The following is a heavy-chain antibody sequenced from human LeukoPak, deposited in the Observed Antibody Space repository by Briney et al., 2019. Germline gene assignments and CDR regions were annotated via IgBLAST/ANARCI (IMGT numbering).Heavy chain of an antibody. CDR3: VKKGDSQRGFTVYYFDY. V-gene: IGHV3-23*01. Sequence: SGGSLRLSCAASGFTFSSNAMSWVRQAPGKGLEWVSAISGSGNTYYSDSVKGRFTISRDNSKNTLYLQMNSLRAEDTAIYYCVKKGDSQRGFTVYYFDYWGQGTLVTVSS. D-gene: IGHD3-3*01. J-gene: IGHJ4*02. CDR1: GFTFSSNA. CDR2: ISGSGNT.